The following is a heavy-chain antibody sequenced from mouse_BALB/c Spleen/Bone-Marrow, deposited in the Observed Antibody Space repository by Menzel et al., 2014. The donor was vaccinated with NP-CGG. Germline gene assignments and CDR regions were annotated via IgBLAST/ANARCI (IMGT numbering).Heavy chain of an antibody. CDR1: GFNIKDSY. V-gene: IGHV14-3*02. J-gene: IGHJ3*01. D-gene: IGHD1-2*01. Sequence: VQLKESGAELVKPGASVKFSCTASGFNIKDSYMHWVKQRPEQGLEWIGRIDPANGNTKYDPKFQGKATITADTTSNTAYLQHSRLTSEATAVYDCAMNKTAAWFAYWGQGTLVTVSA. CDR2: IDPANGNT. CDR3: AMNKTAAWFAY.